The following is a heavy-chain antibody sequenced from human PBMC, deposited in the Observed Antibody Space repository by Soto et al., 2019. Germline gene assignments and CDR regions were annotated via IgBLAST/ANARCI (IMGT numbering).Heavy chain of an antibody. CDR2: IKQDGSEK. J-gene: IGHJ4*02. CDR3: ARDYYDSSATPNFDY. CDR1: GFRFSSYW. V-gene: IGHV3-7*03. Sequence: GGSLRLSCAASGFRFSSYWMSWVRQAPGKGLEWVANIKQDGSEKYYVDSVKGRFTISRDNAKNSLYLQMNSLRAEDTAVYYCARDYYDSSATPNFDYWGQGTLVTVSS. D-gene: IGHD3-22*01.